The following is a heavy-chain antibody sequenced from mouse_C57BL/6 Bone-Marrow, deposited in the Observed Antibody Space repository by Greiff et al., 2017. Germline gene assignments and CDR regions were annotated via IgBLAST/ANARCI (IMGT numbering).Heavy chain of an antibody. CDR3: ARPYDYDGAY. V-gene: IGHV5-12*01. CDR1: GFTFSDYY. J-gene: IGHJ3*01. D-gene: IGHD2-4*01. CDR2: ISNGGGST. Sequence: EVKLEESGGGLVQPGGSLKLSCAASGFTFSDYYMYWVRQTPEKRLEWVAYISNGGGSTYYPDTVKGRFTISRDNAKNTLYLQMSRLKSEDTAMYYCARPYDYDGAYWGQGTLVTVSA.